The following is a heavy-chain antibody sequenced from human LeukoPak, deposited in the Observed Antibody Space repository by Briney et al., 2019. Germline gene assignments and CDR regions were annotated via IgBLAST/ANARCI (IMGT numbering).Heavy chain of an antibody. CDR2: IYYSVST. D-gene: IGHD2-15*01. Sequence: PSEILSLTCTVSGGPISSSNYYWGWIRQPPGKGLEWIGSIYYSVSTYYNPSLKSRVTISVDTSKNQFSLKLSSVTAADTAVYYCASGVAATYYFDYWGQGTLVTVSS. CDR3: ASGVAATYYFDY. J-gene: IGHJ4*02. CDR1: GGPISSSNYY. V-gene: IGHV4-39*01.